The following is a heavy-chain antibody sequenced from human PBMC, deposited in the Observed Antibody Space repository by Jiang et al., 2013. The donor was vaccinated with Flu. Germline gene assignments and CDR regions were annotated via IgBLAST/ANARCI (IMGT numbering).Heavy chain of an antibody. J-gene: IGHJ4*02. CDR3: ARGGSYHFLIDY. V-gene: IGHV4-39*01. D-gene: IGHD1-26*01. CDR1: GGSISSSSYY. CDR2: IYYSGNT. Sequence: GLVKPSETLSLTCTVSGGSISSSSYYWGWIRRPPGKGLEWIGSIYYSGNTYYNPSLKSRVTISVDTSKNQFSLKLSSVTAADTAVYYCARGGSYHFLIDYWGQGTLVTVSS.